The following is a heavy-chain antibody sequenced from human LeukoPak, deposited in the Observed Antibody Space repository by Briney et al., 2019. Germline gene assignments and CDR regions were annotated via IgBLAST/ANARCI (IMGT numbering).Heavy chain of an antibody. V-gene: IGHV3-7*02. CDR1: GFSFSSYW. Sequence: GGSLRLSCAASGFSFSSYWTTWVRQGPGKGLEWVANIKTDGSEKYFVDSVKGRFTISRDNAKNSLYLQMNSLRAEDTAVYYCAAYDSDQGGLDYWGQGVLVTVSS. CDR3: AAYDSDQGGLDY. CDR2: IKTDGSEK. J-gene: IGHJ4*02. D-gene: IGHD3-22*01.